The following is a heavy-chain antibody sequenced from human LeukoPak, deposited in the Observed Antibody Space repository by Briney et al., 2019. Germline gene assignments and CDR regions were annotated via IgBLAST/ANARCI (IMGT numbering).Heavy chain of an antibody. V-gene: IGHV4-34*01. CDR1: GGSFSGYY. CDR2: INHSGST. Sequence: SETLSLTCAVYGGSFSGYYWSWIRQPPGKGLEWIGEINHSGSTNYNPSLKSRVTISVDTSKNQFSLKLSSVTAADTAVYYCARAASLGYCSNTSCYAPPGYFQHWGQGTLVTVSS. CDR3: ARAASLGYCSNTSCYAPPGYFQH. J-gene: IGHJ1*01. D-gene: IGHD2-2*01.